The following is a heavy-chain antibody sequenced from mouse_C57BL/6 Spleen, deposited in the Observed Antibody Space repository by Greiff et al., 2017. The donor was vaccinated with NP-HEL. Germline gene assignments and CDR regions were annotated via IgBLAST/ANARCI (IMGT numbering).Heavy chain of an antibody. CDR3: ARSSGPYYYAMDY. V-gene: IGHV1-82*01. CDR1: GYAFSSSW. D-gene: IGHD3-2*02. Sequence: LEESGPELVKPGASVKISCKASGYAFSSSWMNWVKQRPGKGLEWIGRIYPGDGDTNYNGKFKGKATLTADKSSSTAYMQLSSLTSEDSAVYFCARSSGPYYYAMDYWGQGTSVTVSS. J-gene: IGHJ4*01. CDR2: IYPGDGDT.